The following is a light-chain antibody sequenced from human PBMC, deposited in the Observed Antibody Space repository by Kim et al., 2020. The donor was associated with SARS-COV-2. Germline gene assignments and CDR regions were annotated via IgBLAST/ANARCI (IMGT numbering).Light chain of an antibody. J-gene: IGLJ1*01. Sequence: RVTISCTGGSSNIGAGYDVHWYQQLPGTAPKLLIYDNSNRPSGVPDRFSGSKSGTSASLSITGLQAEDEADYYCQSYDSSLSGYVFGTGTKVTVL. CDR2: DNS. CDR1: SSNIGAGYD. CDR3: QSYDSSLSGYV. V-gene: IGLV1-40*01.